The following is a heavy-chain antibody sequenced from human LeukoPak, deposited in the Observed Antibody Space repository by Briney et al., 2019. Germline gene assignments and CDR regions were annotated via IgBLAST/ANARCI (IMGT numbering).Heavy chain of an antibody. CDR1: GYTLTELS. D-gene: IGHD2-8*01. Sequence: GASVKVSCKVSGYTLTELSMHWVRQAPGKGLEWMGGFDPEDGETIYAQKFQGRVTMTEDTSTDTAYMELSSLRSEDTAVYYCATGPYCTNGVCYREYFQQWGQGTLVTVSS. CDR3: ATGPYCTNGVCYREYFQQ. V-gene: IGHV1-24*01. CDR2: FDPEDGET. J-gene: IGHJ1*01.